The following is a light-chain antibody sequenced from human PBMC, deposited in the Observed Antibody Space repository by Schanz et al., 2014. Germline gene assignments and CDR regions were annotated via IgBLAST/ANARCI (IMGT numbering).Light chain of an antibody. J-gene: IGLJ3*02. CDR3: QSYDSRLGGPE. CDR2: DVS. V-gene: IGLV2-14*03. CDR1: SSDVGGYNY. Sequence: QSALTQPASVSGSPGQSITISCTGTSSDVGGYNYVSWYQQHPGKAPKLMIYDVSNRPSGVSNRFSGSKSGNTASLTISGRQAEDEADYYCQSYDSRLGGPEFGGGTKLTVL.